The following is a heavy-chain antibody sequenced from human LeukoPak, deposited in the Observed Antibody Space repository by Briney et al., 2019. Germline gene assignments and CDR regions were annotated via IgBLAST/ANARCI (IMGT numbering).Heavy chain of an antibody. CDR1: GFTFSTYS. V-gene: IGHV3-48*04. CDR3: ARVSRVGSGWYEDY. D-gene: IGHD6-19*01. CDR2: ISSSGSTI. J-gene: IGHJ4*02. Sequence: GGSLRLSCAASGFTFSTYSMNWVRQAPGKGLEWVSYISSSGSTIYYTDSVKGRFTISRDNAKNSLYLQMSSLRAEDTAVYYCARVSRVGSGWYEDYWGQGTLVTVSS.